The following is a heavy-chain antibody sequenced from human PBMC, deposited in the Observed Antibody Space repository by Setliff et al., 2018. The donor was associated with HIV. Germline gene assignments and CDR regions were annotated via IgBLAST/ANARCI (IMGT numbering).Heavy chain of an antibody. J-gene: IGHJ5*02. Sequence: SETLSLTCAVSGYSISSGYYWGWIRQPPGKGLEWIGSIYHSGSTYYNPSLKSRVTISVDTSKNQVSLRLTSVTAADTAVYYCARQSITIFGVVISGFGPWGQGTLVTVSS. CDR2: IYHSGST. CDR3: ARQSITIFGVVISGFGP. D-gene: IGHD3-3*01. CDR1: GYSISSGYY. V-gene: IGHV4-38-2*01.